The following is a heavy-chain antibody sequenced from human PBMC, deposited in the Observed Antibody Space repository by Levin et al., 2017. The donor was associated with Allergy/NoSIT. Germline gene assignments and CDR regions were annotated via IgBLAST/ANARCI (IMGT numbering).Heavy chain of an antibody. V-gene: IGHV3-7*01. CDR2: IQQDGSEK. Sequence: LSLTCAASGFTFSSYWMSWVRQAPGKGLEWVANIQQDGSEKYYVDSVKGRFTISRDNAKNSLYPPMNSLRAEDTAVYYCARGLRYFDWLGPTFAFDIWGQGTMVTVS. D-gene: IGHD3-9*01. J-gene: IGHJ3*02. CDR3: ARGLRYFDWLGPTFAFDI. CDR1: GFTFSSYW.